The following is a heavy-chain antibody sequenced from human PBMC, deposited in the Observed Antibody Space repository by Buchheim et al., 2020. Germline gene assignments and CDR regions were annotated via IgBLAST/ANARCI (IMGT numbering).Heavy chain of an antibody. Sequence: QLQLQESGPGLVKPSQTLTLTCTVSGCSISSGGYYLSWIRQHPGKGLEWIGYIYYSGNTYYNPSLKSRVTISVDTSKNQFSLKLSSVTAADTAVYYCARDQDYYDSSGYYYYFDYWGQGTL. CDR2: IYYSGNT. CDR3: ARDQDYYDSSGYYYYFDY. CDR1: GCSISSGGYY. V-gene: IGHV4-31*03. J-gene: IGHJ4*02. D-gene: IGHD3-22*01.